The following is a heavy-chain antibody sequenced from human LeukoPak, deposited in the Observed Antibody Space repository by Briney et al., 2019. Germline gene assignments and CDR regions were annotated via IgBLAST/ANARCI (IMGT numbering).Heavy chain of an antibody. V-gene: IGHV1-69*13. CDR3: ARGAAAGTIVNWFDP. CDR1: GGTFSSYA. J-gene: IGHJ5*02. Sequence: GASVKVSCKASGGTFSSYAISWVRQAPGQGLEWMGGIIPIFGTANYAQRFQGRVTITADESTSTAYMELSSLRSEDTAVYYCARGAAAGTIVNWFDPWGQGTLVTASS. CDR2: IIPIFGTA. D-gene: IGHD6-13*01.